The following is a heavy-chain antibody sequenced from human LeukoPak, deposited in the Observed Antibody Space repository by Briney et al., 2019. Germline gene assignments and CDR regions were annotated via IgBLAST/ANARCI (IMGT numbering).Heavy chain of an antibody. J-gene: IGHJ4*02. D-gene: IGHD3-22*01. V-gene: IGHV1-46*01. CDR3: ARGVYYYDSSGCFFDY. CDR2: INPSGGST. CDR1: GYTFTSYY. Sequence: ASVKVSCKASGYTFTSYYMHWVRQAPGQGLEWMGIINPSGGSTSYAQKFQGRVTMTRDMSTSTVYMELSSLRSEDTAVYYCARGVYYYDSSGCFFDYWGQGTLVTVSS.